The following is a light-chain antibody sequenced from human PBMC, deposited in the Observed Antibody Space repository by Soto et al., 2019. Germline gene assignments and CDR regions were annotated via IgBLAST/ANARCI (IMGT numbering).Light chain of an antibody. CDR3: AAWDDSLSDHV. J-gene: IGLJ1*01. Sequence: QSVLTQPPSASGTPGQRVTISCSGSSSNIGSNFVYWYQQLPGTAPTLLIYRNNQRPSGVPDRFSGSKSGTSASLAISGLRSEDEADYYCAAWDDSLSDHVFGNGTKVTVL. CDR2: RNN. V-gene: IGLV1-47*01. CDR1: SSNIGSNF.